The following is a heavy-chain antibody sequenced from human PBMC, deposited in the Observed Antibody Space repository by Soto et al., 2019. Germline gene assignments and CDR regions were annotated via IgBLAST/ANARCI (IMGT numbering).Heavy chain of an antibody. CDR3: ARLRSGGYNWNDFDY. V-gene: IGHV1-69*10. CDR2: IIPILGIA. CDR1: GGTFSSYA. Sequence: ASVKVSCKASGGTFSSYAISWVRQAPGQGLEWMGGIIPILGIANYAQKFQGRVTITADKSTSTASMELSSLRSEDTGVYYCARLRSGGYNWNDFDYWGQGTLVTVSS. J-gene: IGHJ4*02. D-gene: IGHD1-1*01.